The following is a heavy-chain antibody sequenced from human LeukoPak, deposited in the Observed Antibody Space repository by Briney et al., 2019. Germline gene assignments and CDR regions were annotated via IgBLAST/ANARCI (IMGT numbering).Heavy chain of an antibody. CDR3: AKDYRYSGYDTFDY. J-gene: IGHJ4*02. D-gene: IGHD5-12*01. Sequence: PGGSLRLSCAASGFTFSSYAMSWVRQAPGKGLEWVSVISGSGGDTNYADSVKGRFTISRDNSKNTLYLQMNSLRAEDTAVYYCAKDYRYSGYDTFDYWGQGTLVTVSS. CDR1: GFTFSSYA. V-gene: IGHV3-23*01. CDR2: ISGSGGDT.